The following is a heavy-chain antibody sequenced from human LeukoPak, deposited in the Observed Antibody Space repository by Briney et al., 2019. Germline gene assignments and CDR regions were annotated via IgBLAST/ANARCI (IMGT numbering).Heavy chain of an antibody. V-gene: IGHV1-69*05. CDR3: ARHGGITIFGVAQPGGAFDI. CDR2: IIPIFGTA. CDR1: GGTFSSYA. Sequence: SVKVSCKASGGTFSSYAISWVRQAPGQGLHWMGEIIPIFGTANYAQKFQGIVTITTDESTSTAYMELSSLRSDDTAVYYCARHGGITIFGVAQPGGAFDIWGQGTVVTVSS. D-gene: IGHD3-3*01. J-gene: IGHJ3*02.